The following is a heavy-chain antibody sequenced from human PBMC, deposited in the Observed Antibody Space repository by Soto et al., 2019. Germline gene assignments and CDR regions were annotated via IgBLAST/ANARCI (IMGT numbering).Heavy chain of an antibody. CDR2: VSNDGIRK. CDR1: GFIFSGSC. V-gene: IGHV3-30*03. CDR3: ARWVGGSMYDNSGKYDS. J-gene: IGHJ5*01. Sequence: QGQLVESGGGVVQPGRSLRLTCAASGFIFSGSCMHWVRQAPGKGLAWVALVSNDGIRKYYGDSVKGRFTISRDNAENTLYLQMNSLRAEDTAVYYCARWVGGSMYDNSGKYDSWGQGTLVTVSS. D-gene: IGHD3-22*01.